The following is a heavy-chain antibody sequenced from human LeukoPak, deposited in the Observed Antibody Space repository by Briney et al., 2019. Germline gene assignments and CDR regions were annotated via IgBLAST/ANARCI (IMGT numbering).Heavy chain of an antibody. CDR2: IYSGGST. J-gene: IGHJ3*02. D-gene: IGHD6-19*01. V-gene: IGHV3-66*01. CDR1: GFTVSSNY. CDR3: ASSGSGWYGAPYAFDI. Sequence: GGSLRLSCAASGFTVSSNYMSWVRQAPGKGLEWVSVIYSGGSTYYADSVKGRFTISRDNAKNSLYLQMNSLRAEDTAVYYCASSGSGWYGAPYAFDIWGQGTMVTVSS.